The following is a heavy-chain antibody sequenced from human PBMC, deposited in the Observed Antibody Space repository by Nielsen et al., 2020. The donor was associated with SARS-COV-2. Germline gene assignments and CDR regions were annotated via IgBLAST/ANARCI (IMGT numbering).Heavy chain of an antibody. Sequence: GESLKISCAASGFMFSTYAMSWVRQAPGKGLEWVSGIIGSGGRTHYADSVEGRFTISRDNSKNTLYLQMNSLRAEDTAVYYCAKAFRSSDWVRAATDFWAQGTLVTVSA. CDR3: AKAFRSSDWVRAATDF. V-gene: IGHV3-23*01. CDR1: GFMFSTYA. CDR2: IIGSGGRT. D-gene: IGHD6-25*01. J-gene: IGHJ4*02.